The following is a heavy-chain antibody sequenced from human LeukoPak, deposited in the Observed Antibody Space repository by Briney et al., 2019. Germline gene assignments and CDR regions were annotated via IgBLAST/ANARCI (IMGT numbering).Heavy chain of an antibody. CDR3: ARGSIGLEYMKNWFDP. J-gene: IGHJ5*02. CDR2: ISYDGSNK. D-gene: IGHD6-6*01. V-gene: IGHV3-30*04. CDR1: GFTFSSYA. Sequence: GGSLRLSCAASGFTFSSYAVHWVRQAPGKGLEWVAVISYDGSNKYYADSVKGRFTISRDNSKNTLYLQMNSLRAEDTAVYYCARGSIGLEYMKNWFDPWGQGTLVTVSS.